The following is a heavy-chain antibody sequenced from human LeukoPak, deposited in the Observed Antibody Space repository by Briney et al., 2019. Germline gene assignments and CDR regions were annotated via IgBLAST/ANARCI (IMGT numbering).Heavy chain of an antibody. CDR2: INPNSGGT. J-gene: IGHJ6*03. Sequence: ASVKVSCKASGYTFTGYYMHWVRQAPGQGLEWMGWINPNSGGTNYAQKFQGRVTMTRDTSISTAYMELSRLRSDDTAVYYCARVGSTPPPYYYYYMDVWGKGTTVTVSS. V-gene: IGHV1-2*02. D-gene: IGHD2-2*01. CDR1: GYTFTGYY. CDR3: ARVGSTPPPYYYYYMDV.